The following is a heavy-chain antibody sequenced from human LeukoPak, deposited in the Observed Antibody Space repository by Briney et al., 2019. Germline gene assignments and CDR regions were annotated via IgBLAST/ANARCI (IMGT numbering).Heavy chain of an antibody. CDR1: GFTFCSYA. Sequence: PGGSLCPSRAVPGFTFCSYAITWVRQAPGKGLEWVSALSGGGDSTHYADSVQGRFIISRDNSKNTLYLQMNSLRAEDTAVYYCAKGSGYCSSTSCPADYWGQGTLLTVSS. V-gene: IGHV3-23*01. CDR3: AKGSGYCSSTSCPADY. J-gene: IGHJ4*02. CDR2: LSGGGDST. D-gene: IGHD2-2*01.